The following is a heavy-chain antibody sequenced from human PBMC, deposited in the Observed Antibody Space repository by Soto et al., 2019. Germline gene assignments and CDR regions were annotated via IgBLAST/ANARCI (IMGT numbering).Heavy chain of an antibody. V-gene: IGHV5-51*01. Sequence: PGESQKISCQGSGYSFTSYLIGWVRQMPGKGLEWMGIIYPGDSDTRYSPSFQGQVTISADKSISTAYLQWSSLKASDTAMYYCASQEMATKNVDAFDIWGQGTMVTVSS. CDR2: IYPGDSDT. D-gene: IGHD5-12*01. J-gene: IGHJ3*02. CDR1: GYSFTSYL. CDR3: ASQEMATKNVDAFDI.